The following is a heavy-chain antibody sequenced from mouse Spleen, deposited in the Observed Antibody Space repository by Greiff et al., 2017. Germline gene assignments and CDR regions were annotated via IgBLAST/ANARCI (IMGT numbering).Heavy chain of an antibody. CDR1: GSTFSDYG. D-gene: IGHD2-10*02. V-gene: IGHV5-17*01. CDR3: SLGWYFDV. CDR2: ISSGSSTI. Sequence: EVKLMESGGGLVKPGGSLKLSCAASGSTFSDYGMHWVRQAPEKGLEWVAYISSGSSTIYYADTVKGRFTISRDNAKNTLFLQMTSLRSEDTAMYYCSLGWYFDVWGAGTTVTVSS. J-gene: IGHJ1*01.